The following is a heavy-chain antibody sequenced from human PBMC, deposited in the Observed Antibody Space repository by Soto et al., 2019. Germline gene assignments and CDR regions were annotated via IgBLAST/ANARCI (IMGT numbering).Heavy chain of an antibody. CDR1: GGSFSGYY. CDR2: INHSGST. Sequence: SETLSLTCAVYGGSFSGYYWNWIRQPPGKGLEWIGEINHSGSTNYNPSLKSRVTISVDTSKNQFSLKLSSVTAADTAVYYCARGERIVGATYGAWFDPWGQGTLVTVSS. CDR3: ARGERIVGATYGAWFDP. V-gene: IGHV4-34*01. D-gene: IGHD1-26*01. J-gene: IGHJ5*02.